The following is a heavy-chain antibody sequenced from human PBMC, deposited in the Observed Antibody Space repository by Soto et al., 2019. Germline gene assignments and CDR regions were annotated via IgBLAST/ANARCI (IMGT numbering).Heavy chain of an antibody. CDR3: ARGLEVTMVRGVSFDY. J-gene: IGHJ4*02. CDR1: GYTFTSYY. CDR2: INPSGGST. V-gene: IGHV1-46*03. Sequence: QVQLVQSGAEVKKPGASVKVSCKASGYTFTSYYMHWVRQAPGQGLEWMGIINPSGGSTSYAQKFQGRVTMTRDTSTSAVYRELSSLRSEDTAVYYCARGLEVTMVRGVSFDYWGQGTLVTVAS. D-gene: IGHD3-10*01.